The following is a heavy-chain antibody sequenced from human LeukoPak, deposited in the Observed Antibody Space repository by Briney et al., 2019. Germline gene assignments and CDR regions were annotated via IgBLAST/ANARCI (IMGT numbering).Heavy chain of an antibody. CDR3: AREGVTTVGHDAFDI. V-gene: IGHV4-39*02. CDR1: GGSINSRSDC. D-gene: IGHD4-23*01. Sequence: SETLSLTCTVSGGSINSRSDCWGWIRQPPGKGLEWIGSIYYSGSTHYNPSLKSRVTMSIDTSKNQFSLKLSSVTAADTAFYYCAREGVTTVGHDAFDIWGQGTMVTVSS. CDR2: IYYSGST. J-gene: IGHJ3*02.